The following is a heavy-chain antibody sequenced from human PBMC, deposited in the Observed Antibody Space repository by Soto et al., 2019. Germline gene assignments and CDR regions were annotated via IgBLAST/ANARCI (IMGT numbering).Heavy chain of an antibody. CDR2: IFTGGAT. CDR3: ESYLHDSSGSPMYYFAS. Sequence: GGSLRLSCAASGFSVSSNYMSWVRQAPGKGLEWVSVIFTGGATYSADSVKGRFTMSRDSSKSTLYLQMNSLRAEDTAIYYCESYLHDSSGSPMYYFASWCQGTPVTVSS. J-gene: IGHJ4*02. D-gene: IGHD3-22*01. V-gene: IGHV3-53*01. CDR1: GFSVSSNY.